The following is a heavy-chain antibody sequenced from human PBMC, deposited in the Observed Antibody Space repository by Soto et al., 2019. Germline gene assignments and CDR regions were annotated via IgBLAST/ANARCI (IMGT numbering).Heavy chain of an antibody. D-gene: IGHD2-2*01. CDR1: GGSISSGGYY. J-gene: IGHJ5*02. CDR2: IYYSGST. V-gene: IGHV4-31*03. Sequence: SETLSLTCTVSGGSISSGGYYWSWIRQHPGKGLEWIGYIYYSGSTYYNPSLKSRVTISVGTSKNQFSLKLSSVTAADTAVYYCARGRVVVPAAVMFNCLDPWGQGALVTVSS. CDR3: ARGRVVVPAAVMFNCLDP.